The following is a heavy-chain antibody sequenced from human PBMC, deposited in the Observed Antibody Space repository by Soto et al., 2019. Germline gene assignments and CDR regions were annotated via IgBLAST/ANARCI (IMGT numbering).Heavy chain of an antibody. CDR2: ISYDGNNK. V-gene: IGHV3-30*18. CDR1: GFSLSNNV. Sequence: GGSLRLSCAASGFSLSNNVMHWVRQAPGKGLEWVAVISYDGNNKYYADSVKGRFTISRDNSKNTVYLEMNNLRAEDTAMYYCAKGGSGHYLTYYYYYGMDVCGQGTTVTVSS. J-gene: IGHJ6*02. D-gene: IGHD3-22*01. CDR3: AKGGSGHYLTYYYYYGMDV.